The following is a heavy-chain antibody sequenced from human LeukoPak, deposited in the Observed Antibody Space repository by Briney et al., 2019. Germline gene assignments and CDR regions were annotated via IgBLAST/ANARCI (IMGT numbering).Heavy chain of an antibody. CDR2: IRYDGSNK. J-gene: IGHJ4*02. CDR3: AKDKYSSDQTYYFDY. CDR1: GFTFSSYG. Sequence: GGSLRLSCAASGFTFSSYGMHWVRQAPGKGLEWVAFIRYDGSNKYYADSVKGRFTISRDNSKNTLYLQMNSLRAEDTAVYYCAKDKYSSDQTYYFDYWGQGTLVTVSS. D-gene: IGHD5-18*01. V-gene: IGHV3-30*02.